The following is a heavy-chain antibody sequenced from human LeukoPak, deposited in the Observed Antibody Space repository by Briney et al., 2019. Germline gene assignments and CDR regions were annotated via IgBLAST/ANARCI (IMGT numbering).Heavy chain of an antibody. CDR2: IRYDGSNK. V-gene: IGHV3-30*02. CDR1: GFTFSSYG. Sequence: GGSLRLSCAASGFTFSSYGMHWVRQAPGKGLEWVTFIRYDGSNKYYADSVKGRFTISRDNSKNTLYLQMKSLRAEDTAVYYCARPDYGTYYFDYWGQGTLVTVSS. CDR3: ARPDYGTYYFDY. J-gene: IGHJ4*02. D-gene: IGHD4-17*01.